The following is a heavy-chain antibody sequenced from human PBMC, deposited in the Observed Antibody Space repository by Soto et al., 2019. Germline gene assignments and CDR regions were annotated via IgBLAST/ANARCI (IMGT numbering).Heavy chain of an antibody. CDR2: IYWDDDK. CDR1: GFSLSTSGVG. J-gene: IGHJ6*03. V-gene: IGHV2-5*02. CDR3: AHTRLYCSGGSCYSGSYYMDV. D-gene: IGHD2-15*01. Sequence: GSGPTLVNPTQTLTLTCTFSGFSLSTSGVGVGWIRQPPGKALEWLALIYWDDDKRYSPSLKSRLTITKDTSKNQVVLTMTNMDPVDTATYYCAHTRLYCSGGSCYSGSYYMDVWGKGTTVTVSS.